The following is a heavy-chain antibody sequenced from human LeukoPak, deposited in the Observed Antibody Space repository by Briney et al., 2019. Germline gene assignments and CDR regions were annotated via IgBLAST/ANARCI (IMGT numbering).Heavy chain of an antibody. CDR3: ATDPRCSSTSCSILAPDS. Sequence: ASVKVSCKASGYTFTSYYMHWVRQAPGQGLEWMGIINPSGGSTSYAQKFQGRVTMTKDTSTSTVYMELSSLRSEDTAVYYCATDPRCSSTSCSILAPDSWGQGTLVTVSS. D-gene: IGHD2-2*01. V-gene: IGHV1-46*01. J-gene: IGHJ4*02. CDR1: GYTFTSYY. CDR2: INPSGGST.